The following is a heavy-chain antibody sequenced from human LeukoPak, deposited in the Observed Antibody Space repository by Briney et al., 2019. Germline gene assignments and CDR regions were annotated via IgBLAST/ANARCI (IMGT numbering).Heavy chain of an antibody. D-gene: IGHD2-15*01. CDR1: GGSFSGYY. Sequence: PSETLSLTCAVYGGSFSGYYWSWIRQPPGKGLEWIGRIYTSGSTNYNPSLKSRVTMSVDTSKNQFSLKLSSVTAADTAVYYCARGSYCSGGSCYPDQYYFDYWGQGTLVTVSS. J-gene: IGHJ4*02. V-gene: IGHV4-59*10. CDR2: IYTSGST. CDR3: ARGSYCSGGSCYPDQYYFDY.